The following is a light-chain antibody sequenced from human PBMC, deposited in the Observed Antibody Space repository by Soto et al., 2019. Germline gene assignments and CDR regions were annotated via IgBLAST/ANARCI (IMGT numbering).Light chain of an antibody. CDR3: QQAYRFPLT. J-gene: IGKJ4*01. CDR2: AAS. Sequence: DIPMTQSPSSVSASVGDRVTITCRASQGISSYLAWYQHKPGKAPKLLIYAASSLQTGVPSRFSGGGSGTDFTLTISSLQPEDSATYYCQQAYRFPLTFGGGTKVQIK. V-gene: IGKV1-12*01. CDR1: QGISSY.